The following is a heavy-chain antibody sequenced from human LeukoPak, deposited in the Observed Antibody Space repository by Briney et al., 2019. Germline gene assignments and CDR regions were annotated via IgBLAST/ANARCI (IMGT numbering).Heavy chain of an antibody. V-gene: IGHV3-53*01. CDR1: GFTVSSNY. J-gene: IGHJ3*01. Sequence: GGSLRLSCAASGFTVSSNYMSWVRQAPGKGLEWVSVMYSGGSRYYADSVKGRLTISRDSSRNTVYLQMNSLRAEDTAVYFCARAIQQTTILWLWDAFDVWGQGKMVTVSS. D-gene: IGHD2-21*01. CDR2: MYSGGSR. CDR3: ARAIQQTTILWLWDAFDV.